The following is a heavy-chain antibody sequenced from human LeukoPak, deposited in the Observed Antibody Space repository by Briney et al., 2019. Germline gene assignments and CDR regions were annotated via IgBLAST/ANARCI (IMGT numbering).Heavy chain of an antibody. D-gene: IGHD3-10*02. Sequence: PGRSLRLSCAASGFTFSSHGMNWVRQAPGKGLEWVAFIRYDGSIKYYADSVKGRFTISRDNSKNMLFLQMNSLRTEDTAVYYCAELGITMIGGVWGKGTTVTISS. J-gene: IGHJ6*04. CDR1: GFTFSSHG. CDR2: IRYDGSIK. V-gene: IGHV3-30*02. CDR3: AELGITMIGGV.